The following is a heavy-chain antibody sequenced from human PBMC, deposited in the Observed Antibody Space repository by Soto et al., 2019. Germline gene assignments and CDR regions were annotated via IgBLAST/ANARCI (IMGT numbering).Heavy chain of an antibody. V-gene: IGHV4-31*03. CDR1: GGSISSGGYY. CDR3: ARAKAGIVVVVAARGWIDP. Sequence: QVQLQESGPGLVKPSQTLSLTCTVSGGSISSGGYYWSWIRQHPGKGLEWIGYIYYSGSTYYNPSLKSRVTISVDTSKNQFSLKLSSVTAADTAVYYCARAKAGIVVVVAARGWIDPWGQGTLVTVSS. J-gene: IGHJ5*02. CDR2: IYYSGST. D-gene: IGHD2-15*01.